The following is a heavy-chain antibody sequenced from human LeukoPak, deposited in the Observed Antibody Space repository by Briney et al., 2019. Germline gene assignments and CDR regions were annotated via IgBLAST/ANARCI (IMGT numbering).Heavy chain of an antibody. J-gene: IGHJ4*02. CDR2: INTHNGDT. Sequence: ASVKVSCKASGYTFASFGITWVRQAPGQGLEWMGWINTHNGDTNYAQKLQGRVTMTTDTSTSTAYMELRSLRSDDTAVYYCARGVTGPDYFDYWGQGTLVTVSS. CDR3: ARGVTGPDYFDY. CDR1: GYTFASFG. D-gene: IGHD2-21*02. V-gene: IGHV1-18*01.